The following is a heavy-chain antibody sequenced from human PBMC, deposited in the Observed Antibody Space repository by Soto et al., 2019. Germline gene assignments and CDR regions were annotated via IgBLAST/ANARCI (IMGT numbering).Heavy chain of an antibody. D-gene: IGHD3-22*01. J-gene: IGHJ4*02. CDR2: ISSSGGST. CDR3: AKGAYYESSGYGYYFDY. CDR1: GFTFSSYA. V-gene: IGHV3-23*01. Sequence: TGGSLRLSCAASGFTFSSYAISWVRQAPGKGLEWVSAISSSGGSTYYADSVKGRFTISRDNSKDTLYLQMNSLRAEDTAVYYCAKGAYYESSGYGYYFDYWGQGTLVTVSS.